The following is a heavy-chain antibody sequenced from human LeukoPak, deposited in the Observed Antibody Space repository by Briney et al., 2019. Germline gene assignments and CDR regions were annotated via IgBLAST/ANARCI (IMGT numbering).Heavy chain of an antibody. Sequence: SETLSLTCTVSGGSISSSSYYWGWIRQPPGTGLEWIGSIYYSGSTYYNPSLKSRVTISVDTSKNQFSLKLSSVTAADTAVYYCARASVTMLYYYYYYMDVWGKGTTVTVSS. CDR3: ARASVTMLYYYYYYMDV. CDR2: IYYSGST. V-gene: IGHV4-39*07. CDR1: GGSISSSSYY. D-gene: IGHD3-10*01. J-gene: IGHJ6*03.